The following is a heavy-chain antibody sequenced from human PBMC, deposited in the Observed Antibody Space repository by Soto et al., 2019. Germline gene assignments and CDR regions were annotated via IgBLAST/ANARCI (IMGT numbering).Heavy chain of an antibody. J-gene: IGHJ6*02. CDR3: AKDLAASALDGMDV. V-gene: IGHV3-30*18. CDR1: GFIFHSYA. Sequence: GGSLRLSCAASGFIFHSYAMHWVRQAPGKGLEWVAVISYDGDNKYYADSVKGRFTISRDNSKDTLYLQMNSLRDEDTAVYYCAKDLAASALDGMDVWGQGTTVTVSS. CDR2: ISYDGDNK. D-gene: IGHD6-13*01.